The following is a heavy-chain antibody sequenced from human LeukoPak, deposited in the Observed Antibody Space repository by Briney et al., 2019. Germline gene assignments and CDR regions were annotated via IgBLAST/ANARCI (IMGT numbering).Heavy chain of an antibody. D-gene: IGHD1-26*01. CDR3: ARVRYSGSYFWFDP. V-gene: IGHV4-4*07. J-gene: IGHJ5*02. CDR2: IYYSGST. Sequence: SETLSLTCTVSGGSFNIYYWSWIRQPAGKGLEWIGRIYYSGSTNYNPSLKSRVTISVDTSKNQFSLKLSSVTAADTAVYYCARVRYSGSYFWFDPWGQGTLVTVSS. CDR1: GGSFNIYY.